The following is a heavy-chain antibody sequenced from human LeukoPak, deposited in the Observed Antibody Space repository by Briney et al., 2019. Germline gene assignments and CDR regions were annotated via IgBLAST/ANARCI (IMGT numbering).Heavy chain of an antibody. CDR2: IGSTGTDR. CDR1: GFSSSSSG. J-gene: IGHJ4*02. V-gene: IGHV3-21*01. D-gene: IGHD1-14*01. Sequence: GGSLRLSCAASGFSSSSSGINWVRQAPGKGLEWVSSIGSTGTDRYYADSVKGRFTISRDNAKNSLYLQMNSLRAEDTAVYYCATETIGRHYDYWGQGTLLTVSP. CDR3: ATETIGRHYDY.